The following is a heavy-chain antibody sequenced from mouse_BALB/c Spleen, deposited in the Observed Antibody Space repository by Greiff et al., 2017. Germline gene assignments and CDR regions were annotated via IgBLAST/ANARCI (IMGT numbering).Heavy chain of an antibody. CDR2: IRLKSNNYAT. CDR1: GFTFSNYW. V-gene: IGHV6-6*02. J-gene: IGHJ2*01. D-gene: IGHD1-2*01. CDR3: TRDYGYHFDY. Sequence: EVKVEESGGGLVQPGGSMKLSCVASGFTFSNYWMNWVRQSPEKGLEWVAEIRLKSNNYATHYAESVKGRFTISRDDSKSSVYLQMNNLRAEDTGIYYCTRDYGYHFDYWGQGTTLTVSS.